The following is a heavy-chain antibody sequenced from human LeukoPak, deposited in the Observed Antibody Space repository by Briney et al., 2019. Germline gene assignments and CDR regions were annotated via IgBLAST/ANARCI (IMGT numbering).Heavy chain of an antibody. J-gene: IGHJ3*02. D-gene: IGHD3-10*01. Sequence: ASVKVSFKASGGTFSSYAISWVRQAPGQGLEWMGGIIPIFGTANYAQKFQGRVTITADESTSTAYMELSSLRSEDTAVYYCARDRDYYGSGGRGAFDIWGQGTMVTVSS. CDR3: ARDRDYYGSGGRGAFDI. CDR1: GGTFSSYA. CDR2: IIPIFGTA. V-gene: IGHV1-69*13.